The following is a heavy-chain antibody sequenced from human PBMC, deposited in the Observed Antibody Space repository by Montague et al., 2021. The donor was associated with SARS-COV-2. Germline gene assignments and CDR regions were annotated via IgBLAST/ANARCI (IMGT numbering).Heavy chain of an antibody. CDR1: GFSFSGYA. CDR3: AKSPRAYSYAFDY. D-gene: IGHD5-18*01. CDR2: IYSGGSNT. Sequence: SLRLSCAASGFSFSGYAMNWVRQAPGKGLEWVSVIYSGGSNTYYADSVKGRFTISRDNSKNTLYLQMNRLRAEDTAVYYCAKSPRAYSYAFDYWGQGTLVTVSS. V-gene: IGHV3-23*03. J-gene: IGHJ4*02.